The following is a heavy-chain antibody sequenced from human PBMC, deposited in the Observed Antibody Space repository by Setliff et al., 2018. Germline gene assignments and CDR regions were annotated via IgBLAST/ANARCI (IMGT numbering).Heavy chain of an antibody. CDR2: IGAYTGNT. J-gene: IGHJ4*02. Sequence: ASVKVSCKASGYTFINSVISWVRQAPGQGLEWMGWIGAYTGNTNYAQKLQGRVTMTTDSSTSTAYMELRSLTSDDTAVYYCARGQTLRHFDWPTAFDYWGLGTLVTVSS. V-gene: IGHV1-18*01. D-gene: IGHD3-9*01. CDR3: ARGQTLRHFDWPTAFDY. CDR1: GYTFINSV.